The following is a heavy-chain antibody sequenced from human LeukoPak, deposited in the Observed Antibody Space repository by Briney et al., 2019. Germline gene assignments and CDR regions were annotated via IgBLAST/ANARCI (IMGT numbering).Heavy chain of an antibody. Sequence: SETLSLTCTVSGGSISSSSYYWGWLRQPPGTGLEWIGSIYYSGSTYYNPSLKSRVTISVDTSKNQFSLKLSSVTAADTAVYYCARGGYNWYFDPWGQGTLVTVSS. D-gene: IGHD1-20*01. V-gene: IGHV4-39*07. CDR1: GGSISSSSYY. J-gene: IGHJ5*02. CDR3: ARGGYNWYFDP. CDR2: IYYSGST.